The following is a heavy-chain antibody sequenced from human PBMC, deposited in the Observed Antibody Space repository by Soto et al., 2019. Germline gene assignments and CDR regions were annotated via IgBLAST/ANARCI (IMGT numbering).Heavy chain of an antibody. CDR3: VRSGTSSGRFSDY. J-gene: IGHJ4*02. Sequence: GESLKISCKGSAYTFTSYWIGWVRQMPGEGLEWMGVIYPSDSDIRYSPSFQGKVTISADKSITTAYLQWSSLKAAATAMYYCVRSGTSSGRFSDYWGQGTLVTVSS. D-gene: IGHD2-15*01. CDR2: IYPSDSDI. V-gene: IGHV5-51*01. CDR1: AYTFTSYW.